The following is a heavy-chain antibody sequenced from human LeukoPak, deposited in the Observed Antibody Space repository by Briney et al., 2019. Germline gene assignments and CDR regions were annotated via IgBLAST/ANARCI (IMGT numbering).Heavy chain of an antibody. V-gene: IGHV3-30*18. J-gene: IGHJ4*02. CDR3: AKRPSDYGDYVSYFDY. CDR2: ISDDGRRK. Sequence: GGSLRLSCAASGFSFISYGMHWVRQAPGKGLEWVGVISDDGRRKDYADSVKGRFTISRDNSKDNLYLQMNSLRAEDTAVYYCAKRPSDYGDYVSYFDYWGQGTLVTVSS. CDR1: GFSFISYG. D-gene: IGHD4-17*01.